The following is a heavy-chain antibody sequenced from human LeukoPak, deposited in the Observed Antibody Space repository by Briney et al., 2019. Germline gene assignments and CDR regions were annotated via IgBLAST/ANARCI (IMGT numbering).Heavy chain of an antibody. CDR1: GGSFSGYY. Sequence: SETLSLTCAVYGGSFSGYYWSWIRQPPGKGLEWIGEINHSGSTNYNPSLKSRVTMSVDTSKNQFSLKLSSVTAADTAVYYCARIAMNWFDPWGQGTLVTVSS. V-gene: IGHV4-34*01. J-gene: IGHJ5*02. CDR3: ARIAMNWFDP. CDR2: INHSGST.